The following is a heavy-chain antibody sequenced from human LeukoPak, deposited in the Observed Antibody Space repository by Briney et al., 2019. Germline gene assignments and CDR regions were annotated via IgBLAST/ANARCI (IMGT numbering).Heavy chain of an antibody. CDR3: ARRPRRWLQNYYYYYMDV. D-gene: IGHD5-24*01. Sequence: SETLSLTCAVYGGSFSGYYWSWIRQPPGKGLEWIGEINHSGSTNYNPSLKSRVTISVDTSKNQFSLKLSSVTAADTAVYYCARRPRRWLQNYYYYYMDVWGKGTTVTISS. V-gene: IGHV4-34*01. J-gene: IGHJ6*03. CDR2: INHSGST. CDR1: GGSFSGYY.